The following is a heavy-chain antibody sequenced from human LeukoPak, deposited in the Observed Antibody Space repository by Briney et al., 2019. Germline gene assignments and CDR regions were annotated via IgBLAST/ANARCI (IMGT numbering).Heavy chain of an antibody. V-gene: IGHV4-4*02. CDR3: ARTEAFCSDTSCSNWFDP. J-gene: IGHJ5*02. Sequence: SGTLSLTCAVSGGSVSRSNWWNWVRQPPGKGLEWIGEIHHSGSTNYNPSLKSRVTMSVDKSKNQFSPKLSSVTAADTAVYYCARTEAFCSDTSCSNWFDPWGQGTLVTVSS. CDR2: IHHSGST. CDR1: GGSVSRSNW. D-gene: IGHD2-2*01.